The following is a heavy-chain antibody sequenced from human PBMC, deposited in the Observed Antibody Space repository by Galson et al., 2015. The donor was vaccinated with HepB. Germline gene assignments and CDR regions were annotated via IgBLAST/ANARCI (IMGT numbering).Heavy chain of an antibody. CDR1: GFTVSSNY. D-gene: IGHD6-13*01. CDR2: IYSGGST. J-gene: IGHJ4*02. Sequence: LRLSCAASGFTVSSNYMSWVRQAPGKGLEWVSVIYSGGSTYYADSVKGRFTISRDNSKNTLYLQMNSLRAEDTAVYYCARDRGGYSSSWYLAPFDYWGQGTLVTVSS. CDR3: ARDRGGYSSSWYLAPFDY. V-gene: IGHV3-66*01.